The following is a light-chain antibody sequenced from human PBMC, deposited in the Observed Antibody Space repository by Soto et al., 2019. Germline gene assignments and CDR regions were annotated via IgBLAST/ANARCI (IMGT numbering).Light chain of an antibody. Sequence: QSALPQPAAVSGSPGQSITISCTGTSSDVGSNNYVSWYQRHPGKAPNLMIYEVSYRPSGVSNRFSGSKSGPTASLTISGLQAEDGADYYCSSYASTDTLVFGGGSKLTVL. CDR2: EVS. CDR1: SSDVGSNNY. V-gene: IGLV2-14*01. CDR3: SSYASTDTLV. J-gene: IGLJ3*02.